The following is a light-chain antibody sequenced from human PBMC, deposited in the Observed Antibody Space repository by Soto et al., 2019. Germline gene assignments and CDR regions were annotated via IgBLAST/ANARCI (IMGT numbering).Light chain of an antibody. CDR1: QSVSSN. J-gene: IGKJ1*01. V-gene: IGKV3-15*01. Sequence: EIVMTQSPATLSVSPGERATLSCRASQSVSSNLAWYQQKPGQAPRLLIYGASTRATGIPARFSSSGSGTEFPLTISSLPSEDVAVYYCQQYNSWPRTFGQGTKVEIK. CDR3: QQYNSWPRT. CDR2: GAS.